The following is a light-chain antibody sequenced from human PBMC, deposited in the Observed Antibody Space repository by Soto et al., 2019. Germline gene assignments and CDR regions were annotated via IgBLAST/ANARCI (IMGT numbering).Light chain of an antibody. V-gene: IGKV1-5*03. CDR1: QSISNW. CDR2: KAS. Sequence: DIQMTQSPSTLSASVGDRVTITCRACQSISNWLAWYQQRPGKAPELLIYKASRLQSGVPSRFSGSVSGTEFTLTITSLQPDDSATYYCQQYTTYYSFGQGTKLEL. J-gene: IGKJ2*03. CDR3: QQYTTYYS.